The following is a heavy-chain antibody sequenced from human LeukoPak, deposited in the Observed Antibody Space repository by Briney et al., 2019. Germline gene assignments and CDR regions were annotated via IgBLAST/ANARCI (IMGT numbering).Heavy chain of an antibody. Sequence: GESLKISCKGSGYSFTNYWIAWVRQMPGKGLEWMGIIYPDDSDTRYSPSFQGQVTISADKSISTAYLQWSSLKASDTAMYYCARGPWFGEFTPYYFDYWGQGSLVTVSS. CDR3: ARGPWFGEFTPYYFDY. D-gene: IGHD3-10*01. CDR1: GYSFTNYW. J-gene: IGHJ4*02. CDR2: IYPDDSDT. V-gene: IGHV5-51*01.